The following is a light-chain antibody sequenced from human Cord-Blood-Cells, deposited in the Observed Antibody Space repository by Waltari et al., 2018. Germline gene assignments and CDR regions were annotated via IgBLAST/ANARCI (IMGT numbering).Light chain of an antibody. CDR2: EVS. Sequence: QSALTQPASVSVSPGQSITISCTGTSSDVGGYNSVSWYQQHPGTAPKLMIYEVSNRPAGVSNRFSGSKSGNTASLTISGLQAEDEADYYCSSYTSSSTVVFGGGTKLTVL. CDR3: SSYTSSSTVV. J-gene: IGLJ2*01. CDR1: SSDVGGYNS. V-gene: IGLV2-14*01.